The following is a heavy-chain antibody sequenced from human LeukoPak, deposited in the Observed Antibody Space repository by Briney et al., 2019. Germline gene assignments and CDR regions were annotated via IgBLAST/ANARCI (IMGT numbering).Heavy chain of an antibody. J-gene: IGHJ5*02. CDR2: IIPIFGTA. D-gene: IGHD2-21*02. CDR1: GGTFSSYA. CDR3: ARGSCGGDCYGWFDP. V-gene: IGHV1-69*13. Sequence: ASVKVSCKASGGTFSSYAISWVRQAPEQGLEWMGGIIPIFGTANYAQKFQGRVTITADESTSTAYMELSSLRSEDTAVYYCARGSCGGDCYGWFDPWGQGTLVTVSS.